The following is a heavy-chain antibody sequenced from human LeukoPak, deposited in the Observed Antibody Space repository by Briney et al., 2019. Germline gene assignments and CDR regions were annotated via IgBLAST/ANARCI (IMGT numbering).Heavy chain of an antibody. J-gene: IGHJ4*02. CDR2: VSYDGDNE. V-gene: IGHV3-30-3*01. CDR3: ARDQDGFDY. Sequence: GGSLRLSCTTSEFTFSSYAMHWIRQAPGKGLEWVALVSYDGDNEYYADSVKGRFTISRDNSKNTLYLQMNSLRPEDTAVYYCARDQDGFDYWGQGTLVTVSS. CDR1: EFTFSSYA.